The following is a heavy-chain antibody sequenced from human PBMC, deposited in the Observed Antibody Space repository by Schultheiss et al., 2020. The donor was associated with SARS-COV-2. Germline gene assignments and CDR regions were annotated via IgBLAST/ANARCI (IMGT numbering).Heavy chain of an antibody. CDR3: AKGTWYGSEQGGY. D-gene: IGHD6-19*01. V-gene: IGHV3-48*01. Sequence: GESLKISCAASGFTFSSYGMHWVRQAPGKGLEWVSYISSSGSTIYYADSVKGRFTISRDNSENTSFLQMNSLRTEDTAVYYCAKGTWYGSEQGGYWGQGTLVTVSS. CDR2: ISSSGSTI. CDR1: GFTFSSYG. J-gene: IGHJ4*02.